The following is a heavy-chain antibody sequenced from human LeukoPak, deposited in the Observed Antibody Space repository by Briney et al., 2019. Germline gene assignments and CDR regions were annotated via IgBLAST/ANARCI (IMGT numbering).Heavy chain of an antibody. D-gene: IGHD2-2*02. J-gene: IGHJ1*01. CDR3: AREVYCSTTSCYTGYFQH. CDR1: GFTFSSYW. CDR2: IKQDGSGK. Sequence: PGGSLRLSCAASGFTFSSYWMSWVRQAPGKGLEWVANIKQDGSGKYYVDSVKGRFTISRDNAKNSLYLQMNSLRAEDTAVYYCAREVYCSTTSCYTGYFQHGGQGTLVTVSS. V-gene: IGHV3-7*01.